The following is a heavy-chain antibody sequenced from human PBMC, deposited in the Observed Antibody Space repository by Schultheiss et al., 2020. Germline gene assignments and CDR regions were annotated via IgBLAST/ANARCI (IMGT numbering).Heavy chain of an antibody. CDR3: ARHGDDGGDY. D-gene: IGHD4-23*01. CDR1: GFTFSSYG. J-gene: IGHJ4*02. V-gene: IGHV3-30*03. CDR2: ISYDGSNK. Sequence: SLKISCAASGFTFSSYGMHWVRQAPGKGLEWVAVISYDGSNKYYADSVKGRFTISRDNSKNTLYLQMNSLRAEDTAVYYCARHGDDGGDYWGQGTLVTVSS.